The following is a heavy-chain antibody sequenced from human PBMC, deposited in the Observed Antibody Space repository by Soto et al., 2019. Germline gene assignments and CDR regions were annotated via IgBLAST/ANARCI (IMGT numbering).Heavy chain of an antibody. CDR3: ARDTAYAFDS. CDR2: IRSSRSAI. CDR1: GFTVSSFS. J-gene: IGHJ4*02. V-gene: IGHV3-48*01. D-gene: IGHD3-16*01. Sequence: EVQLMESGGGLVQPGGSLRLSCVASGFTVSSFSMNWVRQAPGKGLEWVSYIRSSRSAISYADSVKGRFTISRDNAKNSLNLQLNSLRAEDTAVYYCARDTAYAFDSWGQGNLVSVSS.